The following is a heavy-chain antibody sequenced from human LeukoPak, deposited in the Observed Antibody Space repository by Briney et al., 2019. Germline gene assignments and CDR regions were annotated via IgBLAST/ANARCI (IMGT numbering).Heavy chain of an antibody. CDR2: VYYSGST. V-gene: IGHV4-59*01. Sequence: SETLSLTCAVYGGSFSGYYWSWIRQPPGKGLEWIGYVYYSGSTNYNPSLKSRVTISVDTSKNQFSLKLSSVTAADTAVYYCAREANTYGGDENYFDYWGQGTLVTVSS. CDR1: GGSFSGYY. J-gene: IGHJ4*02. CDR3: AREANTYGGDENYFDY. D-gene: IGHD5-12*01.